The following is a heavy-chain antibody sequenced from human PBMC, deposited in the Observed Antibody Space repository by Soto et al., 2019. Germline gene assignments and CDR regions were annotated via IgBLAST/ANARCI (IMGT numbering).Heavy chain of an antibody. D-gene: IGHD6-6*01. J-gene: IGHJ6*02. CDR1: GGTFSSYA. Sequence: SVKVSCKASGGTFSSYAISWVRQAPGQGLEWMGGIIPIFGTANYAQKFQGRVTITADESTSTAYMELSSLRSEDTAVYYCARDTSIAARRSFGDYYGMDVWGQGTTVTVSS. CDR2: IIPIFGTA. V-gene: IGHV1-69*13. CDR3: ARDTSIAARRSFGDYYGMDV.